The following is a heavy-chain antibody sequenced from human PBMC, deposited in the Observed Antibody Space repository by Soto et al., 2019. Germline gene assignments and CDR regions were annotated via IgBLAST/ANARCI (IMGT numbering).Heavy chain of an antibody. V-gene: IGHV1-18*01. J-gene: IGHJ3*02. CDR2: ISAYNGNT. CDR1: GYTFTSYG. CDR3: ARSDIVVVPHAFDI. D-gene: IGHD2-2*01. Sequence: ASVKVSCKASGYTFTSYGISWVRQAPGQGLEWMGWISAYNGNTKYAEKLQGRVTMTTDTSTSTAYMELGSLRSDDTAVYYCARSDIVVVPHAFDIWGQGTMVTVSS.